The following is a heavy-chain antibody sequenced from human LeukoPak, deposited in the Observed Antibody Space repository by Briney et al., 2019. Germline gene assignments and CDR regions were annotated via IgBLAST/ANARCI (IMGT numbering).Heavy chain of an antibody. Sequence: GGSLRLSCAASGFTFSSYGMHWVRQAPGKGLEWVAVISYDGSNKYYADSVKGRFTISRDNSKNTLYLQMNSLRAEDTAVYYCAKDAPYCGGDCYSYFQHWGQGTLVTVSS. D-gene: IGHD2-21*02. CDR2: ISYDGSNK. CDR3: AKDAPYCGGDCYSYFQH. CDR1: GFTFSSYG. V-gene: IGHV3-30*18. J-gene: IGHJ1*01.